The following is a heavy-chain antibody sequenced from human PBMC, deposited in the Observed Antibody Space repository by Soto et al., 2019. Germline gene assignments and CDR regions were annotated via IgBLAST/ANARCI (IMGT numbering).Heavy chain of an antibody. CDR2: ITASDGRT. D-gene: IGHD4-17*01. CDR3: AKDPNGDYVGAFEI. J-gene: IGHJ3*02. V-gene: IGHV3-23*01. Sequence: SLRLSCAASGFTFSNYAMIWARQAPGKGLEWVSAITASDGRTFYADSAKGRFSISRDNSKNTLFLQMNSLSADDTAVYYCAKDPNGDYVGAFEIWGQGTMVTVSS. CDR1: GFTFSNYA.